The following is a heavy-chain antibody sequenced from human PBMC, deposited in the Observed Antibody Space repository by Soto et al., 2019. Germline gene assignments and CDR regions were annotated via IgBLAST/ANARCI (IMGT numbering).Heavy chain of an antibody. Sequence: QVQLVQSGAEVRKPGSSVMISCKASGGTFNTYTFSWVRQAPGQGLEWMGSILPILGSFNYAPNFQGRLSITAVQPTTTAYMELSSLTSHDTAIYYCGRIPRYSFPTSDPLDNWGQGTLVTVSS. CDR1: GGTFNTYT. V-gene: IGHV1-69*08. J-gene: IGHJ4*02. CDR2: ILPILGSF. D-gene: IGHD5-18*01. CDR3: GRIPRYSFPTSDPLDN.